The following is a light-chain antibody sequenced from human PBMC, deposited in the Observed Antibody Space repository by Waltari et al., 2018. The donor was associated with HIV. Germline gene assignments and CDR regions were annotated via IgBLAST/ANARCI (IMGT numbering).Light chain of an antibody. Sequence: SVLTQPPSASGTPEQRVTSSCSGSSSNIGSNTVNCYQQLPGPAPKLFIFINNQRPSGVPDLFSGSKSGTSASLAISGLQSEDEADYYFAAWDDSLNGQVFGTGTKVTVL. CDR3: AAWDDSLNGQV. V-gene: IGLV1-44*01. CDR2: INN. CDR1: SSNIGSNT. J-gene: IGLJ1*01.